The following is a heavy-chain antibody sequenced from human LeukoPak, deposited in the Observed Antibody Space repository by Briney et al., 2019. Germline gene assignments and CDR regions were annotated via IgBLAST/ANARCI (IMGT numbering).Heavy chain of an antibody. D-gene: IGHD3-22*01. V-gene: IGHV4-59*12. J-gene: IGHJ4*02. Sequence: SETLSLTCTVSGGSISSYYWSWIRQPPGKGLEWIGCIYYSGSTNYNPSLKSRVTMSIDTSKNQFSLKLSSVTAADTAVYYCARASYSYDINGWVPFDYWGQGTLVTVSS. CDR2: IYYSGST. CDR3: ARASYSYDINGWVPFDY. CDR1: GGSISSYY.